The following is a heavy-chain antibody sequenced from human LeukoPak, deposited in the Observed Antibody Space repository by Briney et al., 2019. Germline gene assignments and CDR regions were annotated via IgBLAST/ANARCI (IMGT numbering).Heavy chain of an antibody. CDR2: ISSNGGST. J-gene: IGHJ4*02. V-gene: IGHV3-64*01. D-gene: IGHD6-13*01. Sequence: GGSLRLSCAASGFTFSSYAMHWVRQAPGKGLEYVSAISSNGGSTYYANSVKGRFTISRDNSKNTLYLQMGSPRAEDMAVYYCARGHQNLYGSTSPFDYWGQGTLVTVSS. CDR1: GFTFSSYA. CDR3: ARGHQNLYGSTSPFDY.